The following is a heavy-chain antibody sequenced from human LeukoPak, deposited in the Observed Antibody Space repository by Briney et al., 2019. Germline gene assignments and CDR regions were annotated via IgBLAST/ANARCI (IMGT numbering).Heavy chain of an antibody. D-gene: IGHD3-3*01. CDR2: ISGSGGST. CDR1: GFTFSRYA. CDR3: AKQGTSTYDFWSGPREDYYYMDV. V-gene: IGHV3-23*01. J-gene: IGHJ6*03. Sequence: GGSLRLSCAASGFTFSRYAMSWVRQAPGKGLEWVSVISGSGGSTYQADSVKGRFTISRDNSKNTLYVQMNSLRAEDAAVYYCAKQGTSTYDFWSGPREDYYYMDVWGKGTTVTVSS.